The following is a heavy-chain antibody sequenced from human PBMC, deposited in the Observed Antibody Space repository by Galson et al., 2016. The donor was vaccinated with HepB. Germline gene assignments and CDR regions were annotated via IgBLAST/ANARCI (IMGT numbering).Heavy chain of an antibody. D-gene: IGHD4-11*01. CDR1: GYTFSSYY. Sequence: SVKVSCKASGYTFSSYYIHWARQVPGQGLEWMGWINPHSGGTKYSQKFQGWLTMTRDKSISTVYMELNSLKSDDTAVYYCVRFDSRRYYFDYWGQGTLVTVSS. J-gene: IGHJ4*02. CDR2: INPHSGGT. CDR3: VRFDSRRYYFDY. V-gene: IGHV1-2*04.